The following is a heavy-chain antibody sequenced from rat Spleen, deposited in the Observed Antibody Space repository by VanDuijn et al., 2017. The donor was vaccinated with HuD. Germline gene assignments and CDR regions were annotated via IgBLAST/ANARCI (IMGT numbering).Heavy chain of an antibody. CDR1: GFTFSDYY. CDR2: LSPDGRNT. D-gene: IGHD3-4*01. V-gene: IGHV5-35*01. CDR3: TGSNPNWFAY. Sequence: EVQLVESDGGLVQPGRSLKLSCAASGFTFSDYYLAWIRQAPGKGLEWVASLSPDGRNTYYPDKVKGRFVISKDNAKNTGYLQMTNLKSEDTAMYYCTGSNPNWFAYWGQGTLVTVSS. J-gene: IGHJ3*01.